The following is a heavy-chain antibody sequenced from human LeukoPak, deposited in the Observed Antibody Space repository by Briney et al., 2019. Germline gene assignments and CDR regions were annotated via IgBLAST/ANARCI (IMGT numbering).Heavy chain of an antibody. CDR3: AKSNGYGLVDI. CDR2: IYHSGRT. CDR1: GYSISSGYY. V-gene: IGHV4-38-2*02. Sequence: KTSETLSLTCTVSGYSISSGYYWGWIRQPPGKGLEWIGSIYHSGRTFYNPSLKSRVTISLDTSRNQFSLKLNSVTAADTAVYYCAKSNGYGLVDIWGQGTMVTVSS. J-gene: IGHJ3*02. D-gene: IGHD3-10*01.